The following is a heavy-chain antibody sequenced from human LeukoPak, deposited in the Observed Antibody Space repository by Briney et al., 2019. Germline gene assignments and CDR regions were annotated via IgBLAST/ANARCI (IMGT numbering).Heavy chain of an antibody. Sequence: TLSLTCTVSGGSISSSSYYWGWIRQPPGKGLEWIGSIYYSGSTYYNPSLKSRVTISVDTSKNQFSLKLSSVTAADTAVYYCARRRIQLWHFDYWGQGTLVTASS. D-gene: IGHD5-18*01. CDR1: GGSISSSSYY. CDR2: IYYSGST. V-gene: IGHV4-39*01. J-gene: IGHJ4*02. CDR3: ARRRIQLWHFDY.